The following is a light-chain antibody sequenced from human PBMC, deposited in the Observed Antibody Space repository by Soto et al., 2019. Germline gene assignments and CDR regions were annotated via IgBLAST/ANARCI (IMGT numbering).Light chain of an antibody. Sequence: DIQMTQSPYSLSASVGDRVTITCRASQSISSYLNWYQQKPGKAPELLIYSASSLQSGVPSRFSGSGSGTDFTLTISSLQPEDFATYYCQQSYTTPRNFGRGTKVEIK. CDR3: QQSYTTPRN. V-gene: IGKV1-39*01. CDR2: SAS. J-gene: IGKJ4*01. CDR1: QSISSY.